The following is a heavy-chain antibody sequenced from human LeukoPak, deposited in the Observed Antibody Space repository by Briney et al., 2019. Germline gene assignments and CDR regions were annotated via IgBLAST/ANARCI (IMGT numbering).Heavy chain of an antibody. D-gene: IGHD3-10*01. Sequence: PSETLSLTCTVSGGSISSYYWGWIRQPPGKGLEWIGNIYYSGSTYYNPSLKSRITISVDTSKNQFSLKLSSVTAADTAVYYCARDNYYGSGSYRGFDYWGQGTLVTVSS. J-gene: IGHJ4*02. CDR1: GGSISSYY. CDR3: ARDNYYGSGSYRGFDY. CDR2: IYYSGST. V-gene: IGHV4-39*07.